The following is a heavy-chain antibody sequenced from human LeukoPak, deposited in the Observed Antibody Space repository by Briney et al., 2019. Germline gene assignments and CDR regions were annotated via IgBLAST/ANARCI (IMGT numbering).Heavy chain of an antibody. CDR2: IYYSGST. D-gene: IGHD3-9*01. CDR1: SGSISSYY. Sequence: SETLSLTCTVSSGSISSYYWSWIRQPPGKGLEWIGYIYYSGSTNYTPSLKNRVTILVDTSKNQFSLRLSSVTAADTTVYYCAKVLTPSSWFDPWGQGTLVTVSS. V-gene: IGHV4-59*01. CDR3: AKVLTPSSWFDP. J-gene: IGHJ5*02.